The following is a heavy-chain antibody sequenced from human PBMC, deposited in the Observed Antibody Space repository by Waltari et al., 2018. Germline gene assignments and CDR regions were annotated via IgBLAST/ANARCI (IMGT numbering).Heavy chain of an antibody. CDR3: AKDQSAAGYYYYGMDV. V-gene: IGHV3-23*01. CDR1: GFTFNSYA. Sequence: EVQLLGSGGGLVQPGGSLRLSCAASGFTFNSYAMSWVRQAPGKGLEWVSAISGSGGSTYYADSGKGQFTISRDNSKNTLYLQMNSLRAEDTAVYYCAKDQSAAGYYYYGMDVWGQGTTVTVSS. CDR2: ISGSGGST. D-gene: IGHD6-13*01. J-gene: IGHJ6*02.